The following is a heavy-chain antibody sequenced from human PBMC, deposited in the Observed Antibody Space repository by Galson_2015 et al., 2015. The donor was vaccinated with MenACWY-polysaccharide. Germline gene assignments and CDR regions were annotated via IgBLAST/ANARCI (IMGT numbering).Heavy chain of an antibody. J-gene: IGHJ4*02. CDR1: AYTFTSYD. CDR2: MNPNSGNT. CDR3: ATTKAGTSTKAGTHYFDY. D-gene: IGHD6-19*01. Sequence: SVKVSCKASAYTFTSYDVNWVRQATGQGLEWMGWMNPNSGNTGYAQKFQGRVTMTRNTSISAAYLELSSLGSEDTAVYYCATTKAGTSTKAGTHYFDYWGQGTLVTVSS. V-gene: IGHV1-8*01.